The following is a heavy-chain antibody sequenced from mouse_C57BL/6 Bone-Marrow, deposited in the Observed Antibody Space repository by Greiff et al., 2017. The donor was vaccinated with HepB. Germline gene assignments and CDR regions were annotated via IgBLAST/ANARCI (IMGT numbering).Heavy chain of an antibody. J-gene: IGHJ4*01. CDR1: GYTFTSYT. Sequence: QVHVKQSGAELARPGASVKMSCKASGYTFTSYTMHWVKQRPGQGLEWIGYINPSSGYTKYNQKFKDKATLTADKSSSTAYMQLSSLTSEDSAVYYCARRLITTNYAMDYWGQGTSVTVSS. CDR2: INPSSGYT. V-gene: IGHV1-4*01. CDR3: ARRLITTNYAMDY. D-gene: IGHD1-1*01.